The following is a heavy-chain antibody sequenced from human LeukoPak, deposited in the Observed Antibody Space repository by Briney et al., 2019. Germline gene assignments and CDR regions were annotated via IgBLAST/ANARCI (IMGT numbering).Heavy chain of an antibody. CDR1: GFTFSSYA. J-gene: IGHJ4*02. Sequence: AGGSLRLSCAASGFTFSSYAMSWVRQAPGKGLEWVSAISGSGGSTYYADSVKGRFTISRDNSKNTLYLQMNSLRAEDTAVYYCAKRSGSKRVLRFLEWLLSYYFDYWGQGTLVTVSS. D-gene: IGHD3-3*01. V-gene: IGHV3-23*01. CDR2: ISGSGGST. CDR3: AKRSGSKRVLRFLEWLLSYYFDY.